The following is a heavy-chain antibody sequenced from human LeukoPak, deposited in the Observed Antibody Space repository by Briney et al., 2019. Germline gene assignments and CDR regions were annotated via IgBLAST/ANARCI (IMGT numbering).Heavy chain of an antibody. CDR1: GSSISSSSYY. D-gene: IGHD2-15*01. CDR3: VVVVAGGWGKFDY. CDR2: IYYSGST. V-gene: IGHV4-39*07. Sequence: SETLSLTCTVSGSSISSSSYYWGWIRQPPGKGLEWIGSIYYSGSTYYNPSLKSRVTISVDTSKNQFSLKLSSVTAADTAVYYCVVVVAGGWGKFDYWGQGTLVTVSS. J-gene: IGHJ4*02.